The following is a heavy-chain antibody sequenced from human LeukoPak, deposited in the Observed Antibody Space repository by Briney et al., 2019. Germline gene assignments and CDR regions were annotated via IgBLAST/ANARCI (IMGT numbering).Heavy chain of an antibody. CDR3: ARVYSSGWPGPHHAFDY. Sequence: SVKVSCKASGGTFSSYAISWVRHAPGQGLEWMGGIIPIFGAANYAQKFQGRVTITADETTRTAYMELSSLRSEDTAVYYCARVYSSGWPGPHHAFDYWGQGTLVTVSS. V-gene: IGHV1-69*13. J-gene: IGHJ4*02. D-gene: IGHD6-19*01. CDR1: GGTFSSYA. CDR2: IIPIFGAA.